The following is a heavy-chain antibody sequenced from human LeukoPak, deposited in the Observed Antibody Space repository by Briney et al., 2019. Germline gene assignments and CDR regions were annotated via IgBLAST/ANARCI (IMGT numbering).Heavy chain of an antibody. CDR1: GFSFSNYA. D-gene: IGHD3-22*01. J-gene: IGHJ5*02. V-gene: IGHV3-23*01. CDR2: LTGSGIST. Sequence: PGGSLRLSCVASGFSFSNYAMTWVRQAPGKGLDGVSTLTGSGISTYYARSVKSRFTISRDNSKNTLYLQMNSLTVEDTAVYFCARAHSETSDYYYLPLGSWGQGTLVTVSS. CDR3: ARAHSETSDYYYLPLGS.